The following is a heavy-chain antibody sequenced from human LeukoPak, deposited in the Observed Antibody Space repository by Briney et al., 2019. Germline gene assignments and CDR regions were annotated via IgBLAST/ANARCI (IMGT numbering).Heavy chain of an antibody. Sequence: SGGSLRLSCAASGFTFSSYGMHWVRQAPGKGLEWVAFIRYDGSNKYYADSVKGRFTISRDNSKNTLFLQMNSLRPDDTAVYYCAKDLDGSGTYNTGQDAFDFWGQGTMVTVSS. CDR2: IRYDGSNK. D-gene: IGHD3-10*01. CDR3: AKDLDGSGTYNTGQDAFDF. J-gene: IGHJ3*01. V-gene: IGHV3-30*02. CDR1: GFTFSSYG.